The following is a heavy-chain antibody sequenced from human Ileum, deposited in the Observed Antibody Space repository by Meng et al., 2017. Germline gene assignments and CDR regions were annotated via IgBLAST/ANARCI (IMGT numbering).Heavy chain of an antibody. V-gene: IGHV3-21*02. J-gene: IGHJ4*02. CDR2: ITSSGRFI. CDR3: ANELRYYFEY. Sequence: EVQRVESGGGRVKPGRALRRSCAASGFSFSTYTMHWVRQAPGKGLEWVSSITSSGRFIFYADSVKGRFTISRDNAKSSLYLQMNSLRDGDTAVYYCANELRYYFEYWGQGALVTVSS. CDR1: GFSFSTYT. D-gene: IGHD4-23*01.